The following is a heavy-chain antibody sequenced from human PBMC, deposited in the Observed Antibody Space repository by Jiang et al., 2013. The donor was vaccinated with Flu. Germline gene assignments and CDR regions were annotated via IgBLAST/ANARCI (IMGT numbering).Heavy chain of an antibody. CDR1: GDSITRHY. J-gene: IGHJ5*02. CDR2: MYYRENT. D-gene: IGHD4/OR15-4a*01. Sequence: GPGLVKPSETLSLTCTVSGDSITRHYCSWIRQPPGKGLEWIAYMYYRENTHYSPSLRSRVTISVDTSKNQCSLTVNSVTTADTAIYYCAMTPNPSNYLYYFDPWGRGTLVTVSS. CDR3: AMTPNPSNYLYYFDP. V-gene: IGHV4-59*11.